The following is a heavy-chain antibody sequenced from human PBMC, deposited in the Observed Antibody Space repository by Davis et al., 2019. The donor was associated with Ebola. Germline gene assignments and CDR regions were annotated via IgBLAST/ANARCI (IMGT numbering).Heavy chain of an antibody. D-gene: IGHD3-16*01. Sequence: GESLKISCAASGFTVSSNYMSWVRQVPGQGLEWVANIRQDGIDKQYVDSVKGRFSISSDNAKNSLYLQMNSRRAEDTAVYYCARERPLDFFFGDYYGMDVWGQGTTVTVSS. J-gene: IGHJ6*02. CDR3: ARERPLDFFFGDYYGMDV. V-gene: IGHV3-7*01. CDR2: IRQDGIDK. CDR1: GFTVSSNY.